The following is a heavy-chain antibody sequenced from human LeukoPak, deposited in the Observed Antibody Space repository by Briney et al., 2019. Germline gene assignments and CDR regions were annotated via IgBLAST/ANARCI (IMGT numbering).Heavy chain of an antibody. CDR2: IYTSGST. CDR1: GGSISSGSYY. V-gene: IGHV4-61*02. J-gene: IGHJ3*02. D-gene: IGHD3-22*01. Sequence: SETLSLTCTVSGGSISSGSYYWSWIRQPAGKGLEWIGRIYTSGSTNYNPSLKSRVTISVDTSKNQFSLKLSSVTAADTAVYYCARADGYYYDSSGYLDAFDIWGQGTMVTVSS. CDR3: ARADGYYYDSSGYLDAFDI.